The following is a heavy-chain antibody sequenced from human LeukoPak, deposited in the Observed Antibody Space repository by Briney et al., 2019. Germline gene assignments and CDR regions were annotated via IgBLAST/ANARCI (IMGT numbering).Heavy chain of an antibody. D-gene: IGHD3-16*01. CDR3: AASSGVTLGRF. J-gene: IGHJ4*02. CDR2: INHSGST. CDR1: GGSFSGYY. Sequence: SETLSLTCAVYGGSFSGYYWSWIRQPPGKGLEWIGEINHSGSTNYNPSLKSRVTISVDTSKNQFSLKLSSVTAADTAVYYCAASSGVTLGRFWGQGALVTVSS. V-gene: IGHV4-34*01.